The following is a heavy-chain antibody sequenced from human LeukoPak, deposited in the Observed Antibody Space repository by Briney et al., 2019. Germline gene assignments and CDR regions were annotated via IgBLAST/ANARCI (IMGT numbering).Heavy chain of an antibody. J-gene: IGHJ4*02. CDR3: ARDLSYTSLDY. D-gene: IGHD2-2*02. CDR2: ISYDGSNK. Sequence: GGSLRLSCAASGFTFSSYGMHWVRQAPGKGLEWVAVISYDGSNKYYADSVKGRFTISRDNSKNTLYLQMNSLRAEDTAVYYCARDLSYTSLDYGGQGTLVTVSS. CDR1: GFTFSSYG. V-gene: IGHV3-30*03.